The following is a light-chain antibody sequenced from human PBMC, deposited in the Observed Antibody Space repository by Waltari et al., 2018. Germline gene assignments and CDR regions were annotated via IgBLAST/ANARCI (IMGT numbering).Light chain of an antibody. V-gene: IGLV3-21*04. CDR1: NIGSKS. CDR2: DDF. Sequence: SYVLTQPPSVSVAPGKTARITCGGNNIGSKSVHWHQQKPGQAPVLVIYDDFDRPSGIPERFSGSNSRNTATLTISRVEAGDEADYYCQVWDDSGHWVFGGGTKLTVL. CDR3: QVWDDSGHWV. J-gene: IGLJ3*02.